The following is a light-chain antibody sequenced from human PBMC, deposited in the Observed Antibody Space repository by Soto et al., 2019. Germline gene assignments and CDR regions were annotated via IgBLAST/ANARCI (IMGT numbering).Light chain of an antibody. CDR1: QSVSRF. CDR3: QQRSDWPIT. J-gene: IGKJ5*01. Sequence: EVVLTQSPATLSLSPGERATLSCRASQSVSRFLAWNQQKPGQAPRLLIFDASNRATGIPARFSASGSGTDFTLTISSLESEDSAVYYCQQRSDWPITFGQGTRLDI. CDR2: DAS. V-gene: IGKV3-11*01.